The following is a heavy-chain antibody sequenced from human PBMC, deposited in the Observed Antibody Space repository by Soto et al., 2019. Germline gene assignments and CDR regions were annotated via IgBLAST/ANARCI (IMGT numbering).Heavy chain of an antibody. J-gene: IGHJ6*04. CDR2: IDNAGTDS. Sequence: EVQLVESRGGLVQPGGALRLPCAASGFTLSDRSMHWVRQAPGKGLVWVSGIDNAGTDSTYADSVKGRFTNSRDNAKNMLYLQMNSLSVEDTAVYYCARGLFGPDVWGKGTTVTVSS. CDR1: GFTLSDRS. V-gene: IGHV3-74*01. D-gene: IGHD3-10*02. CDR3: ARGLFGPDV.